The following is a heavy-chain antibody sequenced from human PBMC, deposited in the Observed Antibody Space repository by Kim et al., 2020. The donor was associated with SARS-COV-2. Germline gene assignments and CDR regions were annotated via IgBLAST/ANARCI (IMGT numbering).Heavy chain of an antibody. CDR3: AREGITMIVVVIDGMDV. V-gene: IGHV3-48*02. Sequence: VKGRFTISRDNAKNSLYLQMNSLRDEDTAVYYCAREGITMIVVVIDGMDVWGQGTTVTVSS. J-gene: IGHJ6*02. D-gene: IGHD3-22*01.